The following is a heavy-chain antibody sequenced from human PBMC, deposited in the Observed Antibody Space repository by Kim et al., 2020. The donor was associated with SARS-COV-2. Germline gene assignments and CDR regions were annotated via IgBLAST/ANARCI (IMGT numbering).Heavy chain of an antibody. D-gene: IGHD1-26*01. CDR2: IGTAGDT. J-gene: IGHJ3*02. CDR1: GFTFSSYD. V-gene: IGHV3-13*04. Sequence: GGSLRLSCAASGFTFSSYDMHWVRQATRKGLEWVSAIGTAGDTYYPGSVKGRFTISRENAKNSLYLQMNSLRAGDTAVYYCARAVVGADQGAFDIWGQGTMVTVSS. CDR3: ARAVVGADQGAFDI.